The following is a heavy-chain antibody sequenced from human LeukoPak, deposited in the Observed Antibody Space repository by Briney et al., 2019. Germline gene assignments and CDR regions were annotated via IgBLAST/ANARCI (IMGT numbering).Heavy chain of an antibody. Sequence: GGSLRLFCAASGLNFDKYGIGWVRQAPGKGLEWVSGISGSCGRTHHAESVKVRFTISRDNSNNTLFLQLNSLGVEDKATYYCAIPTCSGSGYCSTSDPFHTWGQGTMVTVSS. V-gene: IGHV3-23*01. CDR3: AIPTCSGSGYCSTSDPFHT. CDR2: ISGSCGRT. D-gene: IGHD2-2*03. J-gene: IGHJ3*02. CDR1: GLNFDKYG.